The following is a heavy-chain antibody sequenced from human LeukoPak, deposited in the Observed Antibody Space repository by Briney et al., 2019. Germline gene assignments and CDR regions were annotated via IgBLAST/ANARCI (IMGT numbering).Heavy chain of an antibody. V-gene: IGHV4-34*01. Sequence: TASETLSLTCAVYGGSFSGYYWSWIRQPPGKGLEWIGEINHSGSTNYNPSLKSRVTISVDTSKNQFSLKLSSATAADTAVYYCASERRDSSTIDYWGQGTLVTVSS. CDR1: GGSFSGYY. CDR2: INHSGST. J-gene: IGHJ4*02. CDR3: ASERRDSSTIDY. D-gene: IGHD6-13*01.